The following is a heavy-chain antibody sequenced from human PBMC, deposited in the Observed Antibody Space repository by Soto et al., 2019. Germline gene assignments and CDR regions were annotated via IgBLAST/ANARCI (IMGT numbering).Heavy chain of an antibody. J-gene: IGHJ4*02. CDR2: INAGNGNT. V-gene: IGHV1-3*01. CDR3: ARDSKEGAFDY. CDR1: GHTFTNYA. D-gene: IGHD3-16*01. Sequence: QVPLVQSGAEVKKPGASVKVSCKASGHTFTNYAMHWLRQAPEQRLECMGWINAGNGNTKYSQKFKGRVTITWDTSATKAYMELSSLRSEDTAVYYCARDSKEGAFDYWGQGTLVTVSS.